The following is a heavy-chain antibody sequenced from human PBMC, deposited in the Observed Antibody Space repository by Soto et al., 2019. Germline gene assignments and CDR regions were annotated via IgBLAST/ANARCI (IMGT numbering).Heavy chain of an antibody. Sequence: ASETLSLTCTVSGGSISSGGYYWSWIRQHPGKGLEWIGYIYYSGSTYYNPSLKSRVTISVDTSKNQFSLKLSSVTAADTAVYYCARVGGRDGGWERFDYWGQGTLVTVSS. J-gene: IGHJ4*02. CDR1: GGSISSGGYY. CDR2: IYYSGST. CDR3: ARVGGRDGGWERFDY. D-gene: IGHD6-19*01. V-gene: IGHV4-31*03.